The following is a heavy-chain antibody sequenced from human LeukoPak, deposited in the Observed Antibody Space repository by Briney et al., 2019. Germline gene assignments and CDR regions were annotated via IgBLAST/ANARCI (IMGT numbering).Heavy chain of an antibody. CDR3: TRAVPHTDY. CDR2: IRGKVYGGTT. J-gene: IGHJ4*02. CDR1: GFTFGDFT. Sequence: PGGSLRLSCTASGFTFGDFTLGRVRQAPGKGLEWLGFIRGKVYGGTTEYAASVKGRFTFSRDDSKSIAYLQMNSLKTEDTAVYYCTRAVPHTDYWGQGTVVTVSS. D-gene: IGHD6-19*01. V-gene: IGHV3-49*04.